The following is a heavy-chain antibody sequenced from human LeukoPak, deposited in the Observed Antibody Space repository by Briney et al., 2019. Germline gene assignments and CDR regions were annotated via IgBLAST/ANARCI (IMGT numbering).Heavy chain of an antibody. J-gene: IGHJ3*02. CDR3: ARDLRYCSSTSCLDAFDI. V-gene: IGHV3-11*06. CDR1: GFTFSDYY. Sequence: GGSLRLSCAASGFTFSDYYMSWIRQAPGKGLEWVSYISSSSSYTNYADSVKGRFTISRDNAKNSLYLQMNSLRVDDTAVYYCARDLRYCSSTSCLDAFDIWGQGIMVTVSS. D-gene: IGHD2-2*01. CDR2: ISSSSSYT.